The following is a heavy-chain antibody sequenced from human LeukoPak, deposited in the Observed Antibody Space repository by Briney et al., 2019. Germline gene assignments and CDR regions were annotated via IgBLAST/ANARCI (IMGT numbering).Heavy chain of an antibody. CDR3: ARERIAAAPYYYGMDV. D-gene: IGHD6-13*01. V-gene: IGHV1-2*02. J-gene: IGHJ6*02. Sequence: ASVKVSCKASGYTFTGYYMHWARQAPGQGLEWMGWINPNSGGTNYAQKFQGRVTMTRDTSISTAYMELGRLRSDDTAVYYCARERIAAAPYYYGMDVWGQGTTVTVSS. CDR2: INPNSGGT. CDR1: GYTFTGYY.